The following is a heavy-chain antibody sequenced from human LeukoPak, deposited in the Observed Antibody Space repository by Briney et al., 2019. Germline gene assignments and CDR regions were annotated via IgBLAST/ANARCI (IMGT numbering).Heavy chain of an antibody. CDR2: IFPIFDTA. J-gene: IGHJ3*02. D-gene: IGHD4-17*01. CDR1: GGTFSSYA. V-gene: IGHV1-69*05. Sequence: SVKVSCKASGGTFSSYAINWVRQAPGQGLECMRGIFPIFDTANYAQKFQGRVTITTDESTTTASMELSSLRSEDTAVYYCASPDYGGYVRVHDAFDIWGQGTMGTVSS. CDR3: ASPDYGGYVRVHDAFDI.